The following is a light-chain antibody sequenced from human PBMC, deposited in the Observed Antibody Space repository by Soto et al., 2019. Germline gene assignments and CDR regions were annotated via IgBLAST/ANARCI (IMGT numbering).Light chain of an antibody. Sequence: QLVLTQPRSVSGSPGQSVTISCTGSSSDVGAYNYVSWYQHHPGKAPKVMIFDVSERPSGVPDRFSGSKSDNTASLTISGLQAEDEGDYYCCSYAGTYSWVFGGGTKVTVL. J-gene: IGLJ3*02. V-gene: IGLV2-11*01. CDR1: SSDVGAYNY. CDR2: DVS. CDR3: CSYAGTYSWV.